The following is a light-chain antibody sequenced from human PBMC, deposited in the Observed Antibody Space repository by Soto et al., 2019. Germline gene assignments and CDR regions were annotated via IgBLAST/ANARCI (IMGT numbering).Light chain of an antibody. CDR2: GAS. Sequence: EMVMTQSPVTLSVSPGERATLSCRASQSLSRNLAWYQQQPGQAPRLLIYGASTRATGIPARFSGSGSGTDFTLTISSLQSEDFAVYYWQQYDNWPHTFGQGTKLEIK. CDR1: QSLSRN. J-gene: IGKJ2*01. V-gene: IGKV3-15*01. CDR3: QQYDNWPHT.